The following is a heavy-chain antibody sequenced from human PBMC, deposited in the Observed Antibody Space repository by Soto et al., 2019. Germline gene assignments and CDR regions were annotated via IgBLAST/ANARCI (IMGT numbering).Heavy chain of an antibody. CDR3: ATDGGYSYGPDFDY. J-gene: IGHJ4*02. CDR2: IYYSGST. Sequence: SETLSLTCTVSGGSISSYYWTWIRQSPGKGLEWIGLIYYSGSTNYNPSLKSRVTISLDTSNYQFSLKLSSVTAADTAVYYCATDGGYSYGPDFDYWGQGTLVTVS. V-gene: IGHV4-59*12. D-gene: IGHD5-18*01. CDR1: GGSISSYY.